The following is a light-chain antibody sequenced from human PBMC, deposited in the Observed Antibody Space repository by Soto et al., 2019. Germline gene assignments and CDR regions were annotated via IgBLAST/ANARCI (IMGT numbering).Light chain of an antibody. CDR1: NSDIGGYNY. J-gene: IGLJ2*01. CDR3: SSYTSRSTLGV. CDR2: DVS. Sequence: QSALTQPASVSGSPGQSITISCTGTNSDIGGYNYVSWYQQYPGKAPKLMIYDVSNRPSGVSYRFSGSKSGNTASLTISGLQAEDEADYYCSSYTSRSTLGVFGGGTKLPVL. V-gene: IGLV2-14*03.